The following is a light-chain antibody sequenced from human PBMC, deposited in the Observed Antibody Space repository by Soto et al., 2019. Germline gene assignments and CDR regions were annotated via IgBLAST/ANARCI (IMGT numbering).Light chain of an antibody. J-gene: IGLJ2*01. CDR1: SSKIGSNY. Sequence: QSVLTQPPSASGTPGQRVTISCSGSSSKIGSNYVYWYQQLPGTAPKLLIYRNNQRLSGVPDRFSGSKSGTSASLAISGLRSEDEADYYCAAWDDSLSGVVFGGGTKLTVL. V-gene: IGLV1-47*01. CDR3: AAWDDSLSGVV. CDR2: RNN.